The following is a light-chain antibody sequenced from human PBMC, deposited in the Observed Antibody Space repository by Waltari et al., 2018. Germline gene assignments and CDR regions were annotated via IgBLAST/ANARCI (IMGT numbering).Light chain of an antibody. CDR1: TSDVGNYDL. J-gene: IGLJ1*01. V-gene: IGLV2-23*02. CDR2: EVI. CDR3: CSYAGRGTYV. Sequence: QSALTQPASVSGTPGQSITISCTGTTSDVGNYDLVSGYQQHPGKAPQPVIFEVIKRPSGVACRFSGSTSGNTASLTISGLQGEDEADYYCCSYAGRGTYVFGSGTKVTVL.